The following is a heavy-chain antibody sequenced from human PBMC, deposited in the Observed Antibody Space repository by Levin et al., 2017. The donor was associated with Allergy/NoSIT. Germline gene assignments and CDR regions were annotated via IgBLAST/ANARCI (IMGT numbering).Heavy chain of an antibody. Sequence: SGPTLVKLTQTLTLTCSFSGFPLTTSGVAVGWIRQPPGKALEWLALIYWDDNKRYSPSLRSRLTITKDTSRNQVLLIMTNMDPVDTATYYCARWKGGFDYWGQGTLVIVSS. CDR3: ARWKGGFDY. V-gene: IGHV2-5*02. D-gene: IGHD1-1*01. CDR1: GFPLTTSGVA. J-gene: IGHJ4*02. CDR2: IYWDDNK.